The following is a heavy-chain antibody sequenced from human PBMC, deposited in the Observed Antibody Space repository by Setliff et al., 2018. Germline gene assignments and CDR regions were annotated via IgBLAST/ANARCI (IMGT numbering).Heavy chain of an antibody. D-gene: IGHD3-22*01. CDR2: IYHSGST. J-gene: IGHJ4*02. CDR1: GYSISSGYY. V-gene: IGHV4-38-2*01. Sequence: SETLSLTCAVSGYSISSGYYWGWIRQPPGKGLEWTGSIYHSGSTYYNPSLKSRVTISVDTSKNQFSLKLSSVTAADTAVYYCARQSHYYDSSGLDYWGQGTLVTVSS. CDR3: ARQSHYYDSSGLDY.